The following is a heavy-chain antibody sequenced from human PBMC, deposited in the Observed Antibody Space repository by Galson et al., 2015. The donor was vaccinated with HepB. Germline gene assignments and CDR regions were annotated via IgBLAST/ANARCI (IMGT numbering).Heavy chain of an antibody. V-gene: IGHV1-46*01. CDR2: INPSGGST. J-gene: IGHJ6*02. CDR3: ARDGSIVVAPYYYYGMDV. Sequence: SVKVSCKASGYTFTSYYMHWVRQAPGQGLEWMGIINPSGGSTSYAQKFQGRVTMTRDTSTSTVYMELSSLRSEDTAVYYCARDGSIVVAPYYYYGMDVWGQGTTVTVSS. D-gene: IGHD2-15*01. CDR1: GYTFTSYY.